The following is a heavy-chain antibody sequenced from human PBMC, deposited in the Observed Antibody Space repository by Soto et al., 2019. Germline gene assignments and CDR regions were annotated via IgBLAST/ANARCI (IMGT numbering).Heavy chain of an antibody. CDR2: TYYRSKWYN. D-gene: IGHD6-19*01. V-gene: IGHV6-1*01. CDR3: ARGARSSGWYNFVF. Sequence: PSQTLSLTCAISGDSVSSNSAAWNWIRQSPSRSLEWLGRTYYRSKWYNDYAVSVKSRITFNPDTSKNQFSLQLNSVTPEDTVVYYCARGARSSGWYNFVFWGKGTLVTVSS. CDR1: GDSVSSNSAA. J-gene: IGHJ4*02.